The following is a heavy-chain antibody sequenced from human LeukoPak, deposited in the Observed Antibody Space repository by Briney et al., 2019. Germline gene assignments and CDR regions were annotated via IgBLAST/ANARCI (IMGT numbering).Heavy chain of an antibody. D-gene: IGHD3-10*01. Sequence: QAGGSLRLSCAASGFTFSSYAMHWVRQAPGKGLEWVAVISYDGSNKYYADSVKGRFTISRDNSKNTLYLQMNSLRAEDTAVYYCATDPRSRGPSYYGMDVWGQGTTVAVSS. CDR2: ISYDGSNK. CDR3: ATDPRSRGPSYYGMDV. V-gene: IGHV3-30*04. CDR1: GFTFSSYA. J-gene: IGHJ6*02.